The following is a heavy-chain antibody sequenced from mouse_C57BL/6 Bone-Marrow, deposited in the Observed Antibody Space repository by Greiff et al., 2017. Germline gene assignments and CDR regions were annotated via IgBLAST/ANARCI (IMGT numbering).Heavy chain of an antibody. CDR2: INSDGGST. CDR1: EYEFPSHD. CDR3: ARHDGYYVENYFDY. Sequence: EVKLMESGGGLVQPGESLKLSCESNEYEFPSHDMSWVRKTPEKRLELVAAINSDGGSTYYPDTMERRFIISRDNPKKTLYLQMSSLRSEDTAVYYCARHDGYYVENYFDYWGQGTTLTVSS. J-gene: IGHJ2*01. D-gene: IGHD2-3*01. V-gene: IGHV5-2*01.